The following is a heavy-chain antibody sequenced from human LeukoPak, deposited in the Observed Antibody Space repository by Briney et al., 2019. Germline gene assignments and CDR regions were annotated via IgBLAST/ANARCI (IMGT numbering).Heavy chain of an antibody. CDR1: GFTVSSNY. Sequence: GGSLRLSSAASGFTVSSNYMSWVRQAPGKGLEWVSVIYSGGSTYYADSVKGRFTISRDNSKNTLYLQMNSLRAEDTAVYYCARDLEWDIVVVPAAVDFDYWGQGTLVTVSS. V-gene: IGHV3-53*05. D-gene: IGHD2-2*01. CDR2: IYSGGST. CDR3: ARDLEWDIVVVPAAVDFDY. J-gene: IGHJ4*02.